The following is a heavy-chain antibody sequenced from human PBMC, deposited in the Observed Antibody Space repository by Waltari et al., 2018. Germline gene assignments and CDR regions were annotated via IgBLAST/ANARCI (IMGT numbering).Heavy chain of an antibody. CDR2: ISSSGGHK. J-gene: IGHJ4*02. CDR3: ATSEYQLVLVDEY. V-gene: IGHV3-21*01. D-gene: IGHD2-2*01. Sequence: EVQLVESGGGLVKPGGSLGPSCVASEFTFSSYSMTWVRQAPGKGLEWVSSISSSGGHKFYAASMEGRFTISRDNAKNSLYLQMNSLRAEDTAVYYCATSEYQLVLVDEYWGQGTLVTVSS. CDR1: EFTFSSYS.